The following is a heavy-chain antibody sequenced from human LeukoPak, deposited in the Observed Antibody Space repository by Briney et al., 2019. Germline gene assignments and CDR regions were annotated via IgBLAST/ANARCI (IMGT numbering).Heavy chain of an antibody. CDR3: ARGPFYGDYVGGAFDI. CDR1: GFTFSSYS. Sequence: VGSLRLSCAASGFTFSSYSMNWVRQAPGKGLEWVSYISSSSSTIYYADSVKGRFTISRDNAKNSLYLQMNSLRAEDTAVYYCARGPFYGDYVGGAFDIWGQGTMVTVSS. CDR2: ISSSSSTI. V-gene: IGHV3-48*01. J-gene: IGHJ3*02. D-gene: IGHD4-17*01.